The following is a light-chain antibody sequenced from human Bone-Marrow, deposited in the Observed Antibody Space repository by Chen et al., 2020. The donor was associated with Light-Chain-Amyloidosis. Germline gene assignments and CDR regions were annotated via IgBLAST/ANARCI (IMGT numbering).Light chain of an antibody. V-gene: IGKV3-11*01. CDR1: QTISTH. Sequence: EVVLTQSPATLSLSPGERATLSCRASQTISTHLVWYQQKPDQVPRLLIYDVSTRATGTPARFSGSGSGTDFTLSISSLEAEDFAVYYCQHRGGWPPLSFGGGTKIEIK. J-gene: IGKJ4*01. CDR2: DVS. CDR3: QHRGGWPPLS.